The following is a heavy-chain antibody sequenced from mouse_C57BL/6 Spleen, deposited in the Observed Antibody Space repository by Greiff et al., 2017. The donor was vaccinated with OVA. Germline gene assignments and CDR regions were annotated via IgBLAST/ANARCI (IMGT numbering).Heavy chain of an antibody. D-gene: IGHD2-3*01. CDR1: GYAFSSSW. J-gene: IGHJ4*01. CDR3: ASRDDYYPYAMDY. V-gene: IGHV1-82*01. CDR2: IYPGDGDT. Sequence: VKLMESGPELVKPGASVKISCKASGYAFSSSWMNWVKQRPGKGLEWIGRIYPGDGDTNYNGKFKGKATLTADKSSSTAYMQLSSLTSEDSAVYFCASRDDYYPYAMDYWGQGTSGTVSS.